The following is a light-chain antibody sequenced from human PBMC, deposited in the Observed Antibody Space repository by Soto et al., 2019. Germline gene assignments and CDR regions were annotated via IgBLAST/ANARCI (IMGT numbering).Light chain of an antibody. CDR2: DVS. Sequence: EIVFTQSPGTLSLSPGERGTLSCRASESVTDYLAWHQQKPGQAPRLLVYDVSNRAAGIPTRFSGGGSGTDFTLTISNVEPEDFAVYYCQQRSDWPWTFGQGTKVDNK. CDR1: ESVTDY. J-gene: IGKJ1*01. CDR3: QQRSDWPWT. V-gene: IGKV3-11*01.